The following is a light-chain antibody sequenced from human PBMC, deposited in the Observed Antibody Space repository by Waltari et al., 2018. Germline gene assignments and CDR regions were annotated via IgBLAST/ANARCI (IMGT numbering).Light chain of an antibody. Sequence: QSALTQPASVSGSPGQSITISCTGTSSDVGGYDYVSWYQQHPGKAPKLMIYQVSHRPSGISLRFSGSKSGNTASLTISGLQAEDEADYYCTSYTSDSSYVFGTGTKVSVL. CDR1: SSDVGGYDY. V-gene: IGLV2-14*01. CDR2: QVS. CDR3: TSYTSDSSYV. J-gene: IGLJ1*01.